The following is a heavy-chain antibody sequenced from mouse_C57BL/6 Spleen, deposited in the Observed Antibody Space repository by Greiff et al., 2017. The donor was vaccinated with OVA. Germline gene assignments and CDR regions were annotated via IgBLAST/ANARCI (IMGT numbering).Heavy chain of an antibody. V-gene: IGHV1-78*01. D-gene: IGHD2-4*01. Sequence: VKLMESDAELVKPGASVKISCKVSGYTFTDHTIHWMKQRPEQGLEWIGYIYPRDGSTKYNEKFKGKATLTADKSSSTAYMQLNSLTSEDSAVYFCAMADYDYDGFAYWGQGTLVTVSA. CDR2: IYPRDGST. CDR1: GYTFTDHT. J-gene: IGHJ3*01. CDR3: AMADYDYDGFAY.